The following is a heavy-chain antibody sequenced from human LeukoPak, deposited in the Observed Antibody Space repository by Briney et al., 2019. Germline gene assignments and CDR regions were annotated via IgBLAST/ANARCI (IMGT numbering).Heavy chain of an antibody. Sequence: GGSLRLSCAASGFTFSSYAMHWVRQAPGKGLEWVAVISYDGSNKYYADSVKGRFTISRDNSKNTLYLQMNSLRAEDTAVYYCARGGLRYFDKSFDYWGQGTLVTVSS. D-gene: IGHD3-9*01. CDR1: GFTFSSYA. CDR3: ARGGLRYFDKSFDY. J-gene: IGHJ4*02. V-gene: IGHV3-30*04. CDR2: ISYDGSNK.